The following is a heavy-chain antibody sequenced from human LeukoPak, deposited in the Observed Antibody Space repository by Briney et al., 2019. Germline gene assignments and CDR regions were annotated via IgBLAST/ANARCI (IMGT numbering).Heavy chain of an antibody. V-gene: IGHV3-11*06. D-gene: IGHD3-9*01. J-gene: IGHJ4*02. CDR3: ARGGEVGLRYFAS. Sequence: AGGSLRLSCAASGFTFSDYYMSWIRQAPGKGLEWVSYISSSSSYTNFADSVKGRFTISRDNAKNSLYLQMNSLRAEDTAVYYCARGGEVGLRYFASWGQGTLVTVSS. CDR1: GFTFSDYY. CDR2: ISSSSSYT.